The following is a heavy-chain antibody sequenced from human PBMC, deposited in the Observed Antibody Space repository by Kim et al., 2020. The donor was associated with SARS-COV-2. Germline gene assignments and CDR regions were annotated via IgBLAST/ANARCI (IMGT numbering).Heavy chain of an antibody. D-gene: IGHD1-26*01. V-gene: IGHV3-33*01. Sequence: AHSGKGRFTISSDHSQNTLYLQMNSLRAADTAVYYCARDHEFAPMDVGDYWGQGTLVPVSS. CDR3: ARDHEFAPMDVGDY. J-gene: IGHJ4*02.